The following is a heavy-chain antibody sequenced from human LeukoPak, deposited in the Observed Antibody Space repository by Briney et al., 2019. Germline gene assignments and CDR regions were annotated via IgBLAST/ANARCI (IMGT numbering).Heavy chain of an antibody. D-gene: IGHD5-12*01. CDR1: GFTFSSYA. CDR2: ISGSGGST. Sequence: PGGSLRLSCAASGFTFSSYAMSWVRQAPGKGLEWVSAISGSGGSTYYADSAKGRFTISRDNSKNTLYLQMNSLRAEDTAVYYCAKDVLSGYESDYWGQGTLVTVSS. CDR3: AKDVLSGYESDY. J-gene: IGHJ4*02. V-gene: IGHV3-23*01.